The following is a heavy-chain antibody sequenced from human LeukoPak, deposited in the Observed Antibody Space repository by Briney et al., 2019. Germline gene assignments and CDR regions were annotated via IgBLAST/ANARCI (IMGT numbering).Heavy chain of an antibody. J-gene: IGHJ4*02. V-gene: IGHV3-73*01. D-gene: IGHD2-21*02. CDR3: TTCGGDCYLHY. Sequence: GGSLRLSCAASGFTFSGSAMHWVRQASGKGLEWVGRIRSKANSYATAYAASVKGRFTIPRDDSKNTAYLQMNSLKTEDTAVYYCTTCGGDCYLHYWGQGTLVTASS. CDR1: GFTFSGSA. CDR2: IRSKANSYAT.